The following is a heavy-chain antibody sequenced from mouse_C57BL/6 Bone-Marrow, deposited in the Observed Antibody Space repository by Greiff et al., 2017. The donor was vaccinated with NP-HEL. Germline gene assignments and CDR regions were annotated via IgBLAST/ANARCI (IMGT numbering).Heavy chain of an antibody. Sequence: EVKLQESGEGLVKPGGSLKLSCAASGFTFSSYAMSWVRQTPEKRLAWVAYISSGGDYIYYADTVKGRFTISRDNARNTQYLQMNSMKAEDTTMYYGTRPGSSYWYFDVWGTGTTVTVAS. D-gene: IGHD1-1*01. CDR1: GFTFSSYA. CDR3: TRPGSSYWYFDV. CDR2: ISSGGDYI. J-gene: IGHJ1*03. V-gene: IGHV5-9-1*02.